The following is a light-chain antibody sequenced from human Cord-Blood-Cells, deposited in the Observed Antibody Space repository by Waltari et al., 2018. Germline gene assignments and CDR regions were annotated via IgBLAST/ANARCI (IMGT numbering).Light chain of an antibody. Sequence: QSALTQPASVSGPPGQLITISATGTSRSVGSYTLVSWYQQHPGKAPKLMIYEVSKRPSGVSNRFSGSKSGNTASLTISGLQAEDEADYYCCSYAGSSTYVFGTGTKVTVL. V-gene: IGLV2-23*02. CDR1: SRSVGSYTL. CDR3: CSYAGSSTYV. J-gene: IGLJ1*01. CDR2: EVS.